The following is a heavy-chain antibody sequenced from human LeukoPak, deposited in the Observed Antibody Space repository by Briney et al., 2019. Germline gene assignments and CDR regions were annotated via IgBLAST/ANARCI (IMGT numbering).Heavy chain of an antibody. CDR1: GYTFTSYD. D-gene: IGHD3-10*01. V-gene: IGHV1-8*01. Sequence: ASVKVSCKASGYTFTSYDINWVRQATGQGLEWMGWMNPNSGNTGYAQKFQGRVTMTRNTSISTAYMELSSLRSEDTAVYYCARFGNYYGSGSYNYYYYCMDVWGKGTTVTISS. CDR2: MNPNSGNT. CDR3: ARFGNYYGSGSYNYYYYCMDV. J-gene: IGHJ6*03.